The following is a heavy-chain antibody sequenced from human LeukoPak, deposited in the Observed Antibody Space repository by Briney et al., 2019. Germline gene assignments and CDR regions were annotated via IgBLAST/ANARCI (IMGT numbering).Heavy chain of an antibody. D-gene: IGHD1-26*01. CDR3: AKSQRGSYHPPPFDY. CDR2: ISWNSGSI. J-gene: IGHJ4*02. CDR1: GFIFNNYA. V-gene: IGHV3-9*01. Sequence: GRSLRLSCAGSGFIFNNYAMHWVRQPPGKGLEWVSGISWNSGSIDYADSVKGRFAISRDNAKNSLYLQMNSLRVEDTAVYYCAKSQRGSYHPPPFDYWGQGTLVTVSS.